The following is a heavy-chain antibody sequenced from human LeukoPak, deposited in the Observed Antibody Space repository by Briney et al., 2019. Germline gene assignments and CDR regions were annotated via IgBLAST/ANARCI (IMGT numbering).Heavy chain of an antibody. D-gene: IGHD5-18*01. Sequence: ASVKVSCKTSGYTFSSYTIIWVRQAPGQGLEWMGWINTNTGNPTYAQGFTGRYVFSLDTSVSTSYLQISGLTADDTAVYFCGRDPRLGIRGYTYGYIDYWGQGTLVTVSS. CDR1: GYTFSSYT. V-gene: IGHV7-4-1*02. CDR2: INTNTGNP. CDR3: GRDPRLGIRGYTYGYIDY. J-gene: IGHJ4*02.